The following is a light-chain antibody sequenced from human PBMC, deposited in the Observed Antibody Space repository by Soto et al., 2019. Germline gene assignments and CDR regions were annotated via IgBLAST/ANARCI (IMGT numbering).Light chain of an antibody. CDR3: SSYAGNHILA. CDR2: GGT. J-gene: IGLJ2*01. V-gene: IGLV2-8*01. Sequence: QSALTQPPSASGSPGQSVTISCTGTNTDIGGYNSVSWYQHSPGKAPKLILYGGTNRPSGVPRRFSGFKSGNTASLTVSGLQAEDEGDYYCSSYAGNHILAFGGGTKLTVL. CDR1: NTDIGGYNS.